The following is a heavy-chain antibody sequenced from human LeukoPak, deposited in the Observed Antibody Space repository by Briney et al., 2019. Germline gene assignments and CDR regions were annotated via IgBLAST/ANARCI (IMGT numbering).Heavy chain of an antibody. CDR3: ARDFYGDDGHHPFDY. D-gene: IGHD2/OR15-2a*01. Sequence: SETLSLTCTVSGGSISSSSYYWGWIRQPPGKGLEWIGRIYASGSTNHNPSLKSRVTISMDKSKNHFSLNLKSVTAADTAFYYCARDFYGDDGHHPFDYWGQGIQVTVSS. V-gene: IGHV4-61*05. CDR1: GGSISSSSYY. J-gene: IGHJ4*02. CDR2: IYASGST.